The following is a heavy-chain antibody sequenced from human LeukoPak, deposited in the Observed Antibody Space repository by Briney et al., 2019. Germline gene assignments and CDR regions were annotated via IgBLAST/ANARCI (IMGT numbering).Heavy chain of an antibody. CDR2: ISGGGGST. Sequence: GGPLRLSCAASGFTFSSYAMSWVRQAPGKGLEWVSAISGGGGSTYYADSVRGRFTISRDNSKNTLYLQMNSLRAEDTAVYYCAKEGFRYHYYMDVWGKGTTVTVSS. CDR3: AKEGFRYHYYMDV. J-gene: IGHJ6*03. D-gene: IGHD1-14*01. CDR1: GFTFSSYA. V-gene: IGHV3-23*01.